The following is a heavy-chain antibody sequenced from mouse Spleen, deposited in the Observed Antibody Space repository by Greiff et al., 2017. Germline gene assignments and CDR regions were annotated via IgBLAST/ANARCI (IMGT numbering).Heavy chain of an antibody. V-gene: IGHV2-9*02. Sequence: VKLMESGPGLVAPSQSLSITCPVSGFSLTSYGVHWVRQPPGKGLEWLGVIWAGGSTNYNSALMSRLSISKDNSKSQVFLKMNSLQTDDTAMYYCARDPGLFITTVRTYAMDYWGQGTSVTVSS. D-gene: IGHD1-1*01. J-gene: IGHJ4*01. CDR2: IWAGGST. CDR3: ARDPGLFITTVRTYAMDY. CDR1: GFSLTSYG.